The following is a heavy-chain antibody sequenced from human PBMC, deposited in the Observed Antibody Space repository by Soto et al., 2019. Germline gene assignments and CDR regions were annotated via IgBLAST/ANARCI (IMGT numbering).Heavy chain of an antibody. V-gene: IGHV4-30-4*01. CDR2: IYYSGST. CDR3: ARDVRQLIWFGENYYYGLDV. Sequence: SETLSLTCTVSGGSISSGDYYWSWIRQPPGKGLEWIRYIYYSGSTYYNPSPKSRVTISVDTAKNQFSLKLSSVTAANTAVYYCARDVRQLIWFGENYYYGLDVWGQGTTVTVS. CDR1: GGSISSGDYY. J-gene: IGHJ6*02. D-gene: IGHD3-10*01.